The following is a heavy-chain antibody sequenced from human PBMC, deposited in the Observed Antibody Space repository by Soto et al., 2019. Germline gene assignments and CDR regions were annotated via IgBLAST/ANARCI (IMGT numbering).Heavy chain of an antibody. J-gene: IGHJ5*02. D-gene: IGHD3-16*01. Sequence: QVQLVQSGAEVKKPGSSVKISCKASGGTFSSYAISWVRQAPGQGLEWMGGIIPIFGTANYAQKFQGRVTITADESTSTAYMELSSLRSEDTAVYYCARLATLGSRNVVLSYVSGWFDPWGQGTLVTVSS. V-gene: IGHV1-69*01. CDR2: IIPIFGTA. CDR3: ARLATLGSRNVVLSYVSGWFDP. CDR1: GGTFSSYA.